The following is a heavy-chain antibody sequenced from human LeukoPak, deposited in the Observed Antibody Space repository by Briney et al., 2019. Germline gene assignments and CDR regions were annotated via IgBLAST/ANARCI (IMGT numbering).Heavy chain of an antibody. Sequence: ASVEVSCKASGYTFTGYYMHWVRQAPGQGLEWMGWINPNSGGTNYAQKFQGRVTMTRDTSISTAYMELSRLRSDDTAVYYCARGGAVGSSPYYYGMDVWGQGTTVTVSS. D-gene: IGHD6-13*01. V-gene: IGHV1-2*02. CDR1: GYTFTGYY. CDR2: INPNSGGT. CDR3: ARGGAVGSSPYYYGMDV. J-gene: IGHJ6*02.